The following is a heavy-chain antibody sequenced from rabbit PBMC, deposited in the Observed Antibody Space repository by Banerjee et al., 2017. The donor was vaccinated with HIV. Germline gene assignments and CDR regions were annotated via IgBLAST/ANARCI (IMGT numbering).Heavy chain of an antibody. Sequence: QEQLVESGGDLVKPGASLTLTCTASGFSFSSSYYMCWVRQAPGKGPEWIACIDAGSSGFTYYANWAKGRFTISKASSTTVTLQMTSLTAADTATYFCARDSSSRAYYMDYFNLWGQGTLVTVS. CDR1: GFSFSSSYY. D-gene: IGHD1-1*01. CDR3: ARDSSSRAYYMDYFNL. V-gene: IGHV1S45*01. J-gene: IGHJ4*01. CDR2: IDAGSSGFT.